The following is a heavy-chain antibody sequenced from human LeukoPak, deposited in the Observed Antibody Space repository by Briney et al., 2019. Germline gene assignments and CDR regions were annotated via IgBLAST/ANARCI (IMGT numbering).Heavy chain of an antibody. CDR2: IYYSGST. J-gene: IGHJ4*02. CDR1: GGSISGSSYY. D-gene: IGHD2-15*01. CDR3: ARAQCCPGTPDY. Sequence: SETLSLTCTVSGGSISGSSYYWGWIRQPPGKGLEWIGSIYYSGSTYYNPSLKSRVTISVDTSKNQFSPKLSSVTAADTAVYYCARAQCCPGTPDYWGQGTLVTVSS. V-gene: IGHV4-39*01.